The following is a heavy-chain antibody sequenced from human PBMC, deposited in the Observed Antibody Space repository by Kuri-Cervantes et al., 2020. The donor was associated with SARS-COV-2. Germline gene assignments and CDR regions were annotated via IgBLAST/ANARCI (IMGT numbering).Heavy chain of an antibody. Sequence: ASVKVSLKASGYTFTGYYMHWVRQAPGQGLEWMGWINPNSGGTNYAQKFQGRVTMTRDTSISTAYMELSRLRSDDTAVYYCARRECSGGSCYSGEGHYYYGMDVWGQGTTVTVSS. V-gene: IGHV1-2*02. CDR1: GYTFTGYY. CDR3: ARRECSGGSCYSGEGHYYYGMDV. CDR2: INPNSGGT. D-gene: IGHD2-15*01. J-gene: IGHJ6*02.